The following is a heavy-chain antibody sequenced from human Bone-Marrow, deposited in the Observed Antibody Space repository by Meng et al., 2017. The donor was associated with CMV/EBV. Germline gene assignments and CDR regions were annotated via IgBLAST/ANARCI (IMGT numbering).Heavy chain of an antibody. CDR1: GFTFSSYI. Sequence: GGSLRLSCAASGFTFSSYIIHWVRQAPGKGLEWVAVISYDGSDKHYADSVKGRFTISRDNSKNTLYLQMNSLRAEDTAVYYCAKDIAAAGVDYWGQGTLVTVSS. J-gene: IGHJ4*02. D-gene: IGHD6-13*01. V-gene: IGHV3-30*18. CDR3: AKDIAAAGVDY. CDR2: ISYDGSDK.